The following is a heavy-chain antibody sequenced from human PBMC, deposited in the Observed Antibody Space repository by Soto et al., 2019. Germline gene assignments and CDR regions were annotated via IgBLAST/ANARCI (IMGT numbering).Heavy chain of an antibody. Sequence: EVQLVESGGGLVQPGGSLRLSCAASGFTFTTYWMGWVRQAPGKGLEWVANIKPDGSDTYYVDSVKGRLSISRDNAKNSLYLQMNRLRAEDTAVYYCAGRGISSSFYGGVYWGQGTLVTISS. CDR2: IKPDGSDT. J-gene: IGHJ4*02. V-gene: IGHV3-7*01. CDR1: GFTFTTYW. CDR3: AGRGISSSFYGGVY. D-gene: IGHD6-13*01.